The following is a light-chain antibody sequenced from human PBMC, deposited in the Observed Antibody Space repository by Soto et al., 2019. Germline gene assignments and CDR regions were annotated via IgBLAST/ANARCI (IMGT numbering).Light chain of an antibody. CDR3: QQYDSSPPSWT. CDR2: CAS. Sequence: ETVLTQSPGTLSLSPGERVTLSCRASQSVSYFAWYQQKPGQAPTLLIYCASSRATGSADRFSGSGSGTDFTLTISILEPEDVAVYYCQQYDSSPPSWTFGHGTTVEVK. CDR1: QSVSY. V-gene: IGKV3-20*01. J-gene: IGKJ1*01.